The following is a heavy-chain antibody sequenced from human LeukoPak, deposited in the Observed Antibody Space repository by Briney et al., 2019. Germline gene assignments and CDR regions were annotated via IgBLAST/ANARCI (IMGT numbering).Heavy chain of an antibody. CDR2: ISGSGGST. CDR1: GFTFSNYA. J-gene: IGHJ6*03. CDR3: ARESGCDSKGYYYYYMDV. V-gene: IGHV3-23*01. D-gene: IGHD5-12*01. Sequence: GGTLRLSCAASGFTFSNYAMSWVRQAPGKGLEWVSGISGSGGSTYYADSVKGRFTISRDNSKNTLYLQMKSLRAEDTAVYYCARESGCDSKGYYYYYMDVWGKGTTVTISS.